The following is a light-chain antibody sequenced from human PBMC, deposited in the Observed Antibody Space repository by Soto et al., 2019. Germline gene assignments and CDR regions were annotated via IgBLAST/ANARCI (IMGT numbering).Light chain of an antibody. CDR2: EGS. V-gene: IGLV2-23*01. J-gene: IGLJ1*01. CDR1: SSDVGSYNL. CDR3: CSYAGSSTPLYV. Sequence: LTQPASVSGSPGQSITISCTGTSSDVGSYNLVSWYQQHPGKAPKLMIYEGSKRPSGVSNRFSGSKSGNTASLTISGLQAEDEADYYCCSYAGSSTPLYVFGTGTKVTVL.